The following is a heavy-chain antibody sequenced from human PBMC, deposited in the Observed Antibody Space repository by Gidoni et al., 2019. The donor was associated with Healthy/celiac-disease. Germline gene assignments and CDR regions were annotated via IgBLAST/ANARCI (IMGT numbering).Heavy chain of an antibody. CDR3: ERDRGYYDSSGYYYFDY. V-gene: IGHV3-48*01. Sequence: VRQAPGKGLEWVSYISSSSSTIYYADSVKGRFTISRDNAKNSLYLQMNCLRAEDTAVYYCERDRGYYDSSGYYYFDYWGQGTLVTVSS. CDR2: ISSSSSTI. J-gene: IGHJ4*02. D-gene: IGHD3-22*01.